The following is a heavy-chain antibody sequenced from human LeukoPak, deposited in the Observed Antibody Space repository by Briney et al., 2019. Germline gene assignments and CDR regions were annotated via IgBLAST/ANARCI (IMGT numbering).Heavy chain of an antibody. V-gene: IGHV4-38-2*01. CDR1: GYSISSGYY. Sequence: SETLSLTCAVSGYSISSGYYWGWIRRPPGKGLEWIGSIYHSGSTYYNPSLKSRVTISVDTSKNQFSLKLSSVTAADTAVYYCARLGVYYDSSGYDAFDIWGQGTMVTVSS. CDR2: IYHSGST. CDR3: ARLGVYYDSSGYDAFDI. D-gene: IGHD3-22*01. J-gene: IGHJ3*02.